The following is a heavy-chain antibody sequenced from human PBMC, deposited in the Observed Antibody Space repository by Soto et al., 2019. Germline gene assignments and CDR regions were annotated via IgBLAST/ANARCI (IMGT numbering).Heavy chain of an antibody. CDR1: GGSFSGYY. CDR2: INHSGST. CDR3: ASYYMPRYYGMDV. Sequence: KASETLSLTCAVYGGSFSGYYWSWIRQPPGKGLEWIGEINHSGSTSYNPSLKSRVTISVDTSKNQFSLKLSSVTAADTAVYYCASYYMPRYYGMDVWGQGTTVTVSS. D-gene: IGHD1-26*01. J-gene: IGHJ6*02. V-gene: IGHV4-34*01.